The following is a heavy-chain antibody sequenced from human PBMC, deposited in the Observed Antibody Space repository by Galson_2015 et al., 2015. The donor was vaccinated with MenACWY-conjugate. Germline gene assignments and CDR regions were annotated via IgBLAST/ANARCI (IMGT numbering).Heavy chain of an antibody. D-gene: IGHD3-16*01. Sequence: QSGAEVKKPGESLKISCKGSGYTFTNNWIGWVRQMPGKGLEWMGIMNPVDSETRYSPSFQGQVAISADKSISTTFLEWSSLKASDTAVYYCARGAQGYFDYWGQGALATVSS. J-gene: IGHJ4*02. CDR3: ARGAQGYFDY. CDR2: MNPVDSET. CDR1: GYTFTNNW. V-gene: IGHV5-51*01.